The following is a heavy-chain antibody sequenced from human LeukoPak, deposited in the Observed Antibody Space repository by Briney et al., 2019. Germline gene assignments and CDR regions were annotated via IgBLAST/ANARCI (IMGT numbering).Heavy chain of an antibody. CDR2: IYYSGST. Sequence: SETLSLTCTVSGGSISSYYWSWIRQPPGKGLEWIGYIYYSGSTNYNPSLKSRVTISVDTSKDQFSLKLSSVTAADTAVYYCARGFSSLGYLDYWGQGTLVTVSS. D-gene: IGHD6-6*01. CDR3: ARGFSSLGYLDY. V-gene: IGHV4-59*08. J-gene: IGHJ4*02. CDR1: GGSISSYY.